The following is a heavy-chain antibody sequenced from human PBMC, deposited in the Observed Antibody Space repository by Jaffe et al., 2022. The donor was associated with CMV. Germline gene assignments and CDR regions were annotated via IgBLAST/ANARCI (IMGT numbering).Heavy chain of an antibody. Sequence: EVQLVQSGAEVKKPGESLRISCEGYGYTFNDYWISWVRQMPGKGLEWMGRINPRDSKTHYSPSFQGHVTLSIDTSARTAYLQWSSLQASDTAMYYCATLLSDLHDAFDTWGRGTMVSVS. CDR1: GYTFNDYW. CDR3: ATLLSDLHDAFDT. V-gene: IGHV5-10-1*03. D-gene: IGHD1-26*01. J-gene: IGHJ3*02. CDR2: INPRDSKT.